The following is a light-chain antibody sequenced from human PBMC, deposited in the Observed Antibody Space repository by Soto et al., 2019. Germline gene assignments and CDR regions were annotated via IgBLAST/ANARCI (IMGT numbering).Light chain of an antibody. CDR3: SSYTSSNSLYV. Sequence: QSALTQPASGSGSPGQSITISCTGTSSDVGAYNFVSWYQQHPGKAPKLMIFEVSHRPSGVSNRFSGSKSGNTASLTISGLQAEDEADYYCSSYTSSNSLYVFGTGTKLTVL. CDR1: SSDVGAYNF. V-gene: IGLV2-14*01. J-gene: IGLJ1*01. CDR2: EVS.